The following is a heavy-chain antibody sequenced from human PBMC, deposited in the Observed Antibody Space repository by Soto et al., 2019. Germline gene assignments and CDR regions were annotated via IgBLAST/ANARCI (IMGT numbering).Heavy chain of an antibody. V-gene: IGHV1-18*04. CDR3: ARSEGDSSGWYARTYYFDY. CDR2: ISAYNGNT. J-gene: IGHJ4*02. Sequence: ASVKVSCKASGYTFTSYGISWVRQAPGQGLEWMGWISAYNGNTNYAQKLQGRVTMTTDTSTSTAYMELRSLRSDDTAVYYCARSEGDSSGWYARTYYFDYWGQGTLVTVSS. CDR1: GYTFTSYG. D-gene: IGHD6-19*01.